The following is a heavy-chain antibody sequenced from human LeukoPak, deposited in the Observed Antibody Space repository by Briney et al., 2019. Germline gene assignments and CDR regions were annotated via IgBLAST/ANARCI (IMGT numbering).Heavy chain of an antibody. CDR1: GGSISTSNYY. V-gene: IGHV4-39*01. J-gene: IGHJ6*03. D-gene: IGHD3-10*01. Sequence: SETLSLTCTVSGGSISTSNYYWGWIRQPPGKGLEWIGNSPSVKSRVTISLDTSRNQFSLKLSSVTAADTAVYYCARGVRPQYYYYMDVWGKGTTVTISS. CDR3: ARGVRPQYYYYMDV.